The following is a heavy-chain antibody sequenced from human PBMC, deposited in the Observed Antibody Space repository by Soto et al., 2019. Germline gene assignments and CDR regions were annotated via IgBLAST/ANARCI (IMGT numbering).Heavy chain of an antibody. CDR2: IYYSGST. J-gene: IGHJ6*02. Sequence: PSETLSLTCTVSGGSVSSGSYYWSWIRQPPGKGLEWIGYIYYSGSTNYNPSLKSRVTISVDTSKNQFSLKLSSVTAADTAVYYCARAPTYDSSGYYYVLSSYYYGMDVWGQGTTVTVSS. CDR1: GGSVSSGSYY. D-gene: IGHD3-22*01. CDR3: ARAPTYDSSGYYYVLSSYYYGMDV. V-gene: IGHV4-61*01.